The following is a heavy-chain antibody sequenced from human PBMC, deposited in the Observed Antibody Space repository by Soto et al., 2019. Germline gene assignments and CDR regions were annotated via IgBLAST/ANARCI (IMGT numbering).Heavy chain of an antibody. CDR1: GGTFSSYA. D-gene: IGHD6-19*01. CDR2: IIPIIGRA. J-gene: IGHJ6*02. CDR3: ARGSYSSGWGSYYYYYGMDV. Sequence: SVKVSCKASGGTFSSYAISWVRQAPGQGLEWMGGIIPIIGRANYAQKFQGRVTMTRDTSISTAYMELSRLRSEDTAVYYCARGSYSSGWGSYYYYYGMDVWGQGTTVTVSS. V-gene: IGHV1-69*10.